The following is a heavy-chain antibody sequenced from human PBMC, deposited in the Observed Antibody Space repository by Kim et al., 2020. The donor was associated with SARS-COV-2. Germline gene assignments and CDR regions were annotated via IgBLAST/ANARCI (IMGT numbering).Heavy chain of an antibody. CDR2: ISSSSSYI. CDR1: GFTFSSYS. CDR3: ARDWDHDSSGYLANPPDYPFDY. J-gene: IGHJ4*02. Sequence: GGSLRLSCAASGFTFSSYSMNWVRQAPGKGLEWVSSISSSSSYIYYADSVKGRFTISRDNAKNSLYLQMNSLRAEDTAVYYCARDWDHDSSGYLANPPDYPFDYWGQGTLVTVSS. V-gene: IGHV3-21*01. D-gene: IGHD3-22*01.